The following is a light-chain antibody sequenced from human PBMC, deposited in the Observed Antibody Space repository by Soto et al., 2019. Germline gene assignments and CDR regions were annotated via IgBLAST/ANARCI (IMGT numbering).Light chain of an antibody. V-gene: IGKV2-28*01. CDR2: WGS. CDR1: QSLLHSNGYNY. CDR3: MQGLHSPRT. J-gene: IGKJ1*01. Sequence: DIVMTQSPLSLPVTPGEPASISCRSSQSLLHSNGYNYLDWYLQKPGQSPQLLIYWGSNRASGVPDRFRASGSSTDSTLIINRVEADDVGVYFCMQGLHSPRTFGQGTKVEI.